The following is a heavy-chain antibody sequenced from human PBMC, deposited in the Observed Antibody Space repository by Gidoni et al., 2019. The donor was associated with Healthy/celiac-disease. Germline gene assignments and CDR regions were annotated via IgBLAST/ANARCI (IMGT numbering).Heavy chain of an antibody. Sequence: QVQLVQSAAEVKKPVASEKVSCKSSGYTFTGYYMHWVRQAPGQGLEWMGWINPNSGGTNYAHKFQGRVTMTRDTSISTAYMELSRLRSDDTAVYYCARDTGPYYDILTGYPDYWGQGTLVTVSS. V-gene: IGHV1-2*07. D-gene: IGHD3-9*01. CDR3: ARDTGPYYDILTGYPDY. CDR2: INPNSGGT. CDR1: GYTFTGYY. J-gene: IGHJ4*02.